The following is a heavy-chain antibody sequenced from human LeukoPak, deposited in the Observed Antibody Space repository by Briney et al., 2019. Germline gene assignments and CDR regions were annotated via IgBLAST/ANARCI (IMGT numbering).Heavy chain of an antibody. CDR1: GFTFSSYA. J-gene: IGHJ3*02. CDR2: IYSGGST. CDR3: ASSAFGVAPYAFDI. Sequence: PGGSLRFSCAASGFTFSSYAMSWVRQAPGKGLEWVSVIYSGGSTYYADSVKGRFTISRDNSKNTLYLQTNSLRAEDTAVYYCASSAFGVAPYAFDIWGQGTMVTVSS. D-gene: IGHD3-3*01. V-gene: IGHV3-53*01.